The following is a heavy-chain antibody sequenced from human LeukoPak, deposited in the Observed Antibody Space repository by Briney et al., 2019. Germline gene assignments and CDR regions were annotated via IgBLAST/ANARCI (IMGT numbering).Heavy chain of an antibody. J-gene: IGHJ2*01. CDR1: GYTFTGYY. CDR2: INPNSGGT. D-gene: IGHD3-16*01. V-gene: IGHV1-2*02. Sequence: ASVKVSCKASGYTFTGYYMHWVRQAPGQGLEWMRWINPNSGGTNYAQKFQGRVTMTRDTSISTAYMELSRLRSDDTAVYYCARAFGQYDWYFDLWGRGTLVTVSS. CDR3: ARAFGQYDWYFDL.